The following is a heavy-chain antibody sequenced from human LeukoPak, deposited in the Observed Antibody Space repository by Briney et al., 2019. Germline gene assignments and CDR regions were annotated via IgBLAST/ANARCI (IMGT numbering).Heavy chain of an antibody. D-gene: IGHD3-3*01. CDR1: GLTFNNFA. CDR3: AKDGGGDFDY. Sequence: GGSLRLSCAVSGLTFNNFAMSWVRQAPGKGLEWVSCIEDGGHTYYADSVEGRFAISRDNSKNTLYLQMNSLRAEDTAVYYCAKDGGGDFDYWGQGTLVTVSS. CDR2: IEDGGHT. J-gene: IGHJ4*02. V-gene: IGHV3-23*01.